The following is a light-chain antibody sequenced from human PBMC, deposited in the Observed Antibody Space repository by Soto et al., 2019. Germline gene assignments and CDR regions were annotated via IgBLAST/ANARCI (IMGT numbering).Light chain of an antibody. J-gene: IGKJ2*01. V-gene: IGKV3-20*01. CDR3: QVFGSSPRYT. Sequence: EIVLTQSPATLSLSPGERATLSCWASQSVTSTYLAWYQQKPGQPPRLLIYAASSRATGIPDRFSGSGSGTDFTLTISRLEPEDFAVYYCQVFGSSPRYTFGRGTKLEIK. CDR2: AAS. CDR1: QSVTSTY.